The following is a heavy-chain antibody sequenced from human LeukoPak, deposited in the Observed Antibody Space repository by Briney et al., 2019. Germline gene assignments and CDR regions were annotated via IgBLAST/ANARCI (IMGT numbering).Heavy chain of an antibody. V-gene: IGHV5-51*01. CDR2: IYPGDSDT. CDR1: GYSFTAYW. Sequence: GESLRISCKGSGYSFTAYWIGWVRQMPGKGLEWMGIIYPGDSDTRYSPSFQGQVTLSADKSISTAYLQWSSLKASDTAIYYCARRSRVNVAPGNYFDYWGQGTLVTVSS. CDR3: ARRSRVNVAPGNYFDY. D-gene: IGHD1-14*01. J-gene: IGHJ4*02.